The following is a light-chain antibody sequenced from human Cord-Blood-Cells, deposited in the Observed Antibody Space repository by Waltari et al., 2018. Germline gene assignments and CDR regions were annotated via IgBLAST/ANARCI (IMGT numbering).Light chain of an antibody. V-gene: IGKV4-1*01. CDR1: QSVLYSSNNKNY. CDR3: QQYYSTPLT. CDR2: WAS. J-gene: IGKJ4*01. Sequence: DIVMTQSPDSLAVSLGERATINCKSSQSVLYSSNNKNYLAWYQQKPGQPPKLLIYWASTRESGVPDQFSGGGSGTDFTLTISSLQAEDVAVYYCQQYYSTPLTFGGGTKVEIK.